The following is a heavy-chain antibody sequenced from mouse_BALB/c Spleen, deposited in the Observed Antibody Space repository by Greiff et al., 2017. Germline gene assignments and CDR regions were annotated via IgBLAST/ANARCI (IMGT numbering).Heavy chain of an antibody. Sequence: EVKVEESGGGLVQPGGSRKLSCAASGFTFSSFGMHWVRQAPEKGLEWVAYISSGSSTIYYADTVKGRFTISRDNPKNTLFLQMTSLRSEDTAMYYCAREGGTTAFDYWGQGTTLTVSS. J-gene: IGHJ2*01. CDR1: GFTFSSFG. CDR3: AREGGTTAFDY. D-gene: IGHD1-2*01. CDR2: ISSGSSTI. V-gene: IGHV5-17*02.